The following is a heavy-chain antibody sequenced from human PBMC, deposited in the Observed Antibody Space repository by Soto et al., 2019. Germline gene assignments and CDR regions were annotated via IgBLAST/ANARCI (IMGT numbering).Heavy chain of an antibody. Sequence: GGSLRLSCAASGFTFSSYAMHWVRQAPGKGLEWVAVISYDGSNKYYADSVKGRFTISRDNSKSTLYLQMNSLRAEDTAVYYCARDSGPSIVVVVAGSAYYGMDVWGQGTTVTVSS. CDR2: ISYDGSNK. CDR1: GFTFSSYA. V-gene: IGHV3-30-3*01. D-gene: IGHD2-15*01. CDR3: ARDSGPSIVVVVAGSAYYGMDV. J-gene: IGHJ6*02.